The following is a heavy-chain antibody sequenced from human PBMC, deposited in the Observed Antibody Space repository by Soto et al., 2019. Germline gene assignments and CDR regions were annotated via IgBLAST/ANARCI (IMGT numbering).Heavy chain of an antibody. CDR2: SRSKTHSYTT. J-gene: IGHJ3*01. V-gene: IGHV3-72*01. CDR1: GFTSSDHY. D-gene: IGHD2-2*01. CDR3: ARDHFCSSTNCVRGFDL. Sequence: EVQLVESGGGLVQPGGSLRLSCAASGFTSSDHYMDWVRQAPGKGLEWVGRSRSKTHSYTTSYAASVEGRFTISRDESNNSLYLQMNSLKTEDTAVYFCARDHFCSSTNCVRGFDLWGQGTMVTVSS.